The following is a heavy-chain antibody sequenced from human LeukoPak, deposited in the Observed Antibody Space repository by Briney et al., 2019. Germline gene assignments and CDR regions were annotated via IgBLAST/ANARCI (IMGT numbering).Heavy chain of an antibody. Sequence: PGRSLRLSCAASGFTFSNYAMHWVRQAPGKGLEWVAVISYDGSNKYYADSVKGRFTISRDNSKNTLYLQMNSLRAEDTAVYYCAKDFSGYYDYWGQGTLVTVSS. CDR3: AKDFSGYYDY. V-gene: IGHV3-30*04. CDR1: GFTFSNYA. CDR2: ISYDGSNK. J-gene: IGHJ4*02. D-gene: IGHD3-22*01.